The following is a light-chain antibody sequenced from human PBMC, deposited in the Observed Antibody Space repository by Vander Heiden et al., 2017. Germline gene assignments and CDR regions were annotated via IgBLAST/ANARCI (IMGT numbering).Light chain of an antibody. J-gene: IGLJ2*01. CDR3: QAWDTNAVF. V-gene: IGLV3-1*01. CDR1: RLGDKY. Sequence: SYDLSQPPSVSVSPGQKATITCSGDRLGDKYVCWYMQRPGQSPVLVIYVDNKRPSGIPERFSASNSGKTATLTISETQAMDEADYFCQAWDTNAVFFGGGTRLTVL. CDR2: VDN.